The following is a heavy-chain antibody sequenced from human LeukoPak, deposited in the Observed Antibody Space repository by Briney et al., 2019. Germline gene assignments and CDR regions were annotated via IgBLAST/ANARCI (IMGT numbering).Heavy chain of an antibody. D-gene: IGHD4-23*01. CDR3: ARDLLNEGNHLDY. Sequence: SETLSLTCTVSGGSISSGDYYWSWIRQPPGKGLEWIGYIYYSGSTYYNPSLKSRVTIPVDTSKNQFSLKLSSVTAADTAVYYCARDLLNEGNHLDYWGQGTLVTVSS. CDR1: GGSISSGDYY. J-gene: IGHJ4*02. V-gene: IGHV4-30-4*01. CDR2: IYYSGST.